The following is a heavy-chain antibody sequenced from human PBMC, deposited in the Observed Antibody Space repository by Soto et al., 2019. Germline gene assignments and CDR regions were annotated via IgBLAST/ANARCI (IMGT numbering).Heavy chain of an antibody. J-gene: IGHJ3*02. CDR1: CGSISSYY. CDR2: IYYSGST. Sequence: PSETLSLTCTFSCGSISSYYWSWIRKPPGKGLEWIGYIYYSGSTNYNPSLKSRVTISVDTSKNQFSLKLSSVTAADTAVYYCARPSGYYYGDAFDIWGQGTMVT. V-gene: IGHV4-59*01. D-gene: IGHD3-22*01. CDR3: ARPSGYYYGDAFDI.